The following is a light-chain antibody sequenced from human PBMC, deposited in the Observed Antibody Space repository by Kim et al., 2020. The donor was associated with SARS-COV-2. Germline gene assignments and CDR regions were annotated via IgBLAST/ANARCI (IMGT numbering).Light chain of an antibody. V-gene: IGKV3-11*01. Sequence: LYRGERATLSCRASQSVSSYLAWYQQRPGQAPRLLIYDAFNRAPGIPDRFSGSGSGTDFTLTISSLESEDFAVYYCQQRSNWPLTFGGGTKVDIK. J-gene: IGKJ4*01. CDR3: QQRSNWPLT. CDR1: QSVSSY. CDR2: DAF.